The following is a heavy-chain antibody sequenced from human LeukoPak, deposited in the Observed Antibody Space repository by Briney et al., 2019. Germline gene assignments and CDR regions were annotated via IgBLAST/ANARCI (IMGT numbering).Heavy chain of an antibody. Sequence: ASVKVSCKASGYTFTGYYMHWVRQAPGQGLEWMGRINPNSGGTNYAQKFQGRVTMTRDTSISTAYMELSRLRSDDTAVYYCARGGFFWSGYPVGYFDYWGQGTLVTVSS. V-gene: IGHV1-2*06. CDR3: ARGGFFWSGYPVGYFDY. CDR2: INPNSGGT. CDR1: GYTFTGYY. D-gene: IGHD3-3*01. J-gene: IGHJ4*02.